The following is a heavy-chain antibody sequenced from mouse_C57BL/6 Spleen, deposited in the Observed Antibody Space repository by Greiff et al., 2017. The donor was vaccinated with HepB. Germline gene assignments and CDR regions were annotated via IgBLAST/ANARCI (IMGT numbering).Heavy chain of an antibody. J-gene: IGHJ1*03. CDR2: IYPGDGDT. D-gene: IGHD1-1*01. Sequence: VQLQESGPELVKPGASVKISCKASGYAFSSSWMNWVKQRPGKGLEWIGRIYPGDGDTNYNGKFKGKATLTADKSSSTAYMQLSSLTSEDSAVYYCARHYGSSAWYFDVWGTGTTVTVSS. V-gene: IGHV1-82*01. CDR1: GYAFSSSW. CDR3: ARHYGSSAWYFDV.